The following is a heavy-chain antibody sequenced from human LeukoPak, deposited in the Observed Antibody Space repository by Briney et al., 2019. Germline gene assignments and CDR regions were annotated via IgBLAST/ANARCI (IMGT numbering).Heavy chain of an antibody. Sequence: GRSLRLSCTASGFTLSSHGMHWVSQAPGKGLEWVAVTWHGSSALNYADSVKGRFTISRDNSKNTLYLQMNSLRAEDTAVYYCAREYSSSSSYYYYYIDVWGKGTTVTVSS. D-gene: IGHD6-6*01. CDR1: GFTLSSHG. V-gene: IGHV3-33*08. CDR3: AREYSSSSSYYYYYIDV. CDR2: TWHGSSAL. J-gene: IGHJ6*03.